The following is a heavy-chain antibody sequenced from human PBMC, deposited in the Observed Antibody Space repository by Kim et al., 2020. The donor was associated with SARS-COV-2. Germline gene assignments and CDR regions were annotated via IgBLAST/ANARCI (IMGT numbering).Heavy chain of an antibody. CDR3: AKGTGKYYFDY. CDR2: ISGGGDST. CDR1: GFTFSSYG. Sequence: GGSLRLSCAASGFTFSSYGMRWVRQAPGKGLEWVSAISGGGDSTYYTDSVKGRFSISRDNSKNTLYLQMNTLRADDTAVYYCAKGTGKYYFDYWGQGSLVTVSS. D-gene: IGHD3-10*01. J-gene: IGHJ4*02. V-gene: IGHV3-23*01.